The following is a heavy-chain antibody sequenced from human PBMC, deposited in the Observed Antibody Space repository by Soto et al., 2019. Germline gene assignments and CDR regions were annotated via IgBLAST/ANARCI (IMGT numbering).Heavy chain of an antibody. V-gene: IGHV3-7*03. CDR1: GFTFSDYW. J-gene: IGHJ4*02. CDR3: ARRSGWLQSPPDF. CDR2: IKENGSEQ. Sequence: GGSLRLSCVVSGFTFSDYWMTWVRQAPGRGLEWVASIKENGSEQKYVDSVTGRFTISRDNAGNSLYLQMNHLRAEDTAVYFCARRSGWLQSPPDFWGQGALVTVSS. D-gene: IGHD5-12*01.